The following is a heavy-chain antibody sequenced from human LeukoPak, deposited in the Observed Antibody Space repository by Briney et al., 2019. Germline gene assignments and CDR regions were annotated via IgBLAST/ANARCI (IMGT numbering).Heavy chain of an antibody. V-gene: IGHV1-18*01. Sequence: GASAKVSCKASGYTFTSYGISWVRQAPGQGLEWMGWISAYNGNTNYAQKLQGRVTMTTDTSTSTAYMELRSLRSDDTAVYYCARAGYCTNGVCYSYYYYYYMDVWGKGTTVTVSS. J-gene: IGHJ6*03. D-gene: IGHD2-8*01. CDR3: ARAGYCTNGVCYSYYYYYYMDV. CDR1: GYTFTSYG. CDR2: ISAYNGNT.